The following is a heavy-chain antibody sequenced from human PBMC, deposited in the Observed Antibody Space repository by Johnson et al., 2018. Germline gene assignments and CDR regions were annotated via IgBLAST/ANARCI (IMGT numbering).Heavy chain of an antibody. Sequence: QVQLVQSGGGVVQPWRSLRLSCAASGFTFSNSGMHWVRQAPGKGLEWVAVIWNDGSNKYYGDAVKGRFTISKDNSKNTLYLQMNSLRVEDTAVYYCARCAGSRIYFLDYWGQGALVTVSS. CDR1: GFTFSNSG. CDR3: ARCAGSRIYFLDY. D-gene: IGHD3-10*01. CDR2: IWNDGSNK. J-gene: IGHJ4*02. V-gene: IGHV3-33*01.